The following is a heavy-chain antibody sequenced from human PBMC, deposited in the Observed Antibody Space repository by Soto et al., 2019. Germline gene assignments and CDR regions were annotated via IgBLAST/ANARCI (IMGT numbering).Heavy chain of an antibody. CDR2: IYYSGST. Sequence: QVQLQESGPGLVKPSQTLSLTCTVSGGSISSGGYYWSWIRQHPGKGLEWIGYIYYSGSTYYNPSLKSRVTISVDKSKNQFPLKLSSVTAADTAVYYCARQAVAQPHIDYWGQGTLVTVSS. CDR3: ARQAVAQPHIDY. CDR1: GGSISSGGYY. V-gene: IGHV4-31*03. J-gene: IGHJ4*02. D-gene: IGHD6-19*01.